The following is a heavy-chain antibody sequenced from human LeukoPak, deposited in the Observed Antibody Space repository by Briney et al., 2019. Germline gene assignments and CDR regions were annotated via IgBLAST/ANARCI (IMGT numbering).Heavy chain of an antibody. J-gene: IGHJ6*02. V-gene: IGHV3-21*01. D-gene: IGHD3-10*01. CDR2: ISSSSSYI. CDR1: GFTFSSYS. Sequence: GGSLRLSCAASGFTFSSYSMNWVRQAPGKGLVWVSSISSSSSYIYYADSVKGRFTISRDNAKNSLYLQMNSLRAEDTAVYYCARDLYGSGSYPPYYYCYGMDVWGQGTTVTVSS. CDR3: ARDLYGSGSYPPYYYCYGMDV.